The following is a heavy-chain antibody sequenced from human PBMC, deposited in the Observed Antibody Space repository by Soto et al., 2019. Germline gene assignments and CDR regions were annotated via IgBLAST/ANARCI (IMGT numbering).Heavy chain of an antibody. J-gene: IGHJ4*02. D-gene: IGHD2-2*01. CDR1: GYTFTSYA. Sequence: ASVKVSCKASGYTFTSYAMHWVRQAPGQRLEWMGWINAGNGNTKYSQKFQGRVTITRDTSASTAYMELSSLRSEDTAVYYCARVETYERYCSSTSCYPFDYWGQRTLVTASS. CDR2: INAGNGNT. V-gene: IGHV1-3*01. CDR3: ARVETYERYCSSTSCYPFDY.